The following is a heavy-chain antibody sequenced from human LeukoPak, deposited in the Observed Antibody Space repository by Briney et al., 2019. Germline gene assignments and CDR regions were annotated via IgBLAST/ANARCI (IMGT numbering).Heavy chain of an antibody. J-gene: IGHJ1*01. CDR1: GYTFTSYD. D-gene: IGHD6-13*01. CDR2: MNPNSGNT. Sequence: ASVKVPCKASGYTFTSYDINWVRQATGQGLEWMGWMNPNSGNTGYAQKFQGRVTMTRNTSISTAYMELSSLRSEDTAVYYCARVSSSSWPEYFQHWGQGTLVTVSS. CDR3: ARVSSSSWPEYFQH. V-gene: IGHV1-8*01.